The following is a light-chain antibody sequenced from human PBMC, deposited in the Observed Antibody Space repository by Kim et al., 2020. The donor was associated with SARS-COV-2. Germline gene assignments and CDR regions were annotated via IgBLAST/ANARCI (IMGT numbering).Light chain of an antibody. CDR3: GTWDSSLRAVV. CDR1: SSNIGNNS. J-gene: IGLJ2*01. Sequence: GQKVTISCSGSSSNIGNNSVSWYQQLPGTAPKLLIYDNNKRPSGIPDRFSGSKSGTSATLGISGLQTGDEANYYCGTWDSSLRAVVFGGGTKLTVL. V-gene: IGLV1-51*01. CDR2: DNN.